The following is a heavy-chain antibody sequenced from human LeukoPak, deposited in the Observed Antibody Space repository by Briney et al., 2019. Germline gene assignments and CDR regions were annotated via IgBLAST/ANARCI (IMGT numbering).Heavy chain of an antibody. CDR2: ISGSGSTT. V-gene: IGHV3-23*01. J-gene: IGHJ3*02. D-gene: IGHD2-15*01. Sequence: PGGSLRLSCAASGFIFSSHGMNWVRQAPGKGLEWVSAISGSGSTTYYADSVKGRFTISRDNSKNTLFLQMNSLTAEDTAIYSCAKPRLGYCSGGSCFDAFDIWGQGTMVTVSS. CDR3: AKPRLGYCSGGSCFDAFDI. CDR1: GFIFSSHG.